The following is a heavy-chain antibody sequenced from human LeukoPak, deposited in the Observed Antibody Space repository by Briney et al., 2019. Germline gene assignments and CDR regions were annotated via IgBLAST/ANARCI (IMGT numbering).Heavy chain of an antibody. D-gene: IGHD3-3*01. Sequence: ASVKVSCKASGYTFTSYGISWVRQAPGQGLEWMGWINANNGNTNYEEKFQDRVTMTTDTSTSTAYMELRSLRYDDTAVYYCARTITTFGVVIILGWFDPWGQGTLVTVSS. J-gene: IGHJ5*02. V-gene: IGHV1-18*01. CDR1: GYTFTSYG. CDR2: INANNGNT. CDR3: ARTITTFGVVIILGWFDP.